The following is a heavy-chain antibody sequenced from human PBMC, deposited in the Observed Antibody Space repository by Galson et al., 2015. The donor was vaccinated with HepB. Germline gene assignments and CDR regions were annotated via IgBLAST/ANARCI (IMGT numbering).Heavy chain of an antibody. D-gene: IGHD1-26*01. Sequence: SLRLSCAASGFTFRTYSLTWVRQAPGKGLEWVSGLTGGGGITFYEDSVKGRFTISRDNSKNTLYLQMNSLRAEDTAVYYCVKFRGSGSYKSYWFDCWGQGTLATVSS. J-gene: IGHJ5*01. V-gene: IGHV3-23*01. CDR3: VKFRGSGSYKSYWFDC. CDR2: LTGGGGIT. CDR1: GFTFRTYS.